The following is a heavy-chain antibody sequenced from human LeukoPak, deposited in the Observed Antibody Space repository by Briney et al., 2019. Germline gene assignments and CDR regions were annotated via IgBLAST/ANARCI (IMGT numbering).Heavy chain of an antibody. J-gene: IGHJ4*02. CDR3: ARDFTNIRGGGYFDN. Sequence: PGRSLRLSCAASGFPFSSYVMHWLRQTPGKGLEWVAVIWFDGGKIYFADSVKGRFTISRDNSKNTLYLQMNSLRAEDTAVYYCARDFTNIRGGGYFDNWGQGTLVTVSS. D-gene: IGHD2/OR15-2a*01. V-gene: IGHV3-33*01. CDR2: IWFDGGKI. CDR1: GFPFSSYV.